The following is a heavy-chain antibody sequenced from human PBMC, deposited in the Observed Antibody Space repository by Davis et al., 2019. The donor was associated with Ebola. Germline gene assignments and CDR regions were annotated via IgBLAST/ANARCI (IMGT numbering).Heavy chain of an antibody. CDR3: ARGPDYGDSRDAFNI. D-gene: IGHD4-17*01. CDR2: IYYSGST. J-gene: IGHJ3*02. V-gene: IGHV4-39*07. Sequence: PSETLSLTCTVSGGSISSSSYYWGWIRQPPGKGLEWIGSIYYSGSTNYNPSLKSRVTMSVDTSKNQFSLKLSSVTAADTAVYYCARGPDYGDSRDAFNIWGQGTMVTVSS. CDR1: GGSISSSSYY.